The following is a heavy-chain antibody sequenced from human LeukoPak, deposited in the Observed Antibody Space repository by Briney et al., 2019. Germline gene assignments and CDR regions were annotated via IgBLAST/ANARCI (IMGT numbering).Heavy chain of an antibody. Sequence: GASVKVSCKASGYTFTSNAMHWVRQAPGQRLEWMGWINAGNGNTKYSQKFQGRVTITRDTSASTAYMELSSLRSEDTAVYYCARGSLRFLEWLDFDYWGQGTLVTVSS. CDR3: ARGSLRFLEWLDFDY. D-gene: IGHD3-3*01. V-gene: IGHV1-3*01. J-gene: IGHJ4*02. CDR2: INAGNGNT. CDR1: GYTFTSNA.